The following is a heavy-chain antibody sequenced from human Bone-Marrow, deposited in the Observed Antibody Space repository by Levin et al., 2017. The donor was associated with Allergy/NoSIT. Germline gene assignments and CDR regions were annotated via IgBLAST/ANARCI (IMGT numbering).Heavy chain of an antibody. D-gene: IGHD1-1*01. Sequence: SGPTLVNPTQTLTLTCTFSGFSLTTSQVGVGWIRQPPGKALEWLALIYWDEDKRYSPSLKSRLTIAKDTSKNQVILRMTNMDPAETATYYCAHRQTRPTDWNGGSFDYWGQGALVTVSS. J-gene: IGHJ4*02. CDR1: GFSLTTSQVG. V-gene: IGHV2-5*02. CDR3: AHRQTRPTDWNGGSFDY. CDR2: IYWDEDK.